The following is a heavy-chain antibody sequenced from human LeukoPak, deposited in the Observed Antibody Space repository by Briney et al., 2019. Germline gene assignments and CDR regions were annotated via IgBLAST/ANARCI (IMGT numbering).Heavy chain of an antibody. Sequence: PSETLSLTCTVSGYSISSGYYWGWIRQPPGKGLEWIAIIYHSGSTYYNPSLKSRVTISVDTSKNQFSLKLSSVTAADTAVYYCARDPSYYYDSSGYYYGRAFDYWGQGTLVTVSS. CDR2: IYHSGST. V-gene: IGHV4-38-2*02. J-gene: IGHJ4*02. D-gene: IGHD3-22*01. CDR3: ARDPSYYYDSSGYYYGRAFDY. CDR1: GYSISSGYY.